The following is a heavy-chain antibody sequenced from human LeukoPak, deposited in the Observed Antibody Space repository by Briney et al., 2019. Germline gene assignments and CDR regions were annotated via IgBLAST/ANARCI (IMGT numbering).Heavy chain of an antibody. CDR2: IYSDGRT. D-gene: IGHD3-10*01. V-gene: IGHV3-53*01. J-gene: IGHJ4*02. CDR3: ARDLYGSGMDD. Sequence: RGSLRLSSAVSGFTVSTNYMSSGRQAPGKGLEWVSIIYSDGRTHYTDSVKGRFSISRDHSNNTLYLQMNSLRAEDTAMYFCARDLYGSGMDDWRQGTLVSVSS. CDR1: GFTVSTNY.